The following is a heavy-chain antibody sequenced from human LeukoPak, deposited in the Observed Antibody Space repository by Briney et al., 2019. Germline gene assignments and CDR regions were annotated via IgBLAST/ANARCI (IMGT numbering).Heavy chain of an antibody. Sequence: PGGSLRLSCAASGFTLSSYAMSWVRQAPGKGLEWVSAISGSGGSTYYADSVKGRFTISRDNSKNTLYLQMNSLRAEDTAVYYCAKGQVLLWFGELWAPVPFDFWGQGTLVTVSS. V-gene: IGHV3-23*01. CDR2: ISGSGGST. J-gene: IGHJ4*02. CDR1: GFTLSSYA. CDR3: AKGQVLLWFGELWAPVPFDF. D-gene: IGHD3-10*01.